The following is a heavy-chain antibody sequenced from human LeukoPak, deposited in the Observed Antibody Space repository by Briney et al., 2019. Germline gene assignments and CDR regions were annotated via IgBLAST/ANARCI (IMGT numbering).Heavy chain of an antibody. J-gene: IGHJ6*03. V-gene: IGHV3-30*02. CDR3: AKVGGGSYYYYYMDV. Sequence: GGSLRLSCAASGFTFSSHGMHWVRQAPGKGLEWVAFIRYDGSDRKHADSVKGRFTISRDNSKNTLYLQMNSLRAEDTALYYCAKVGGGSYYYYYMDVWGKGTTVTISS. CDR1: GFTFSSHG. CDR2: IRYDGSDR. D-gene: IGHD1-26*01.